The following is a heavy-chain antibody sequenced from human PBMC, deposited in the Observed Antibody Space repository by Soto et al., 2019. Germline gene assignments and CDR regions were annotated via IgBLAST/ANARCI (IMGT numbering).Heavy chain of an antibody. V-gene: IGHV2-70*01. Sequence: GXTLVTPTQTLTXTCTFCRFSLSTSGMCVIWSRQPPVKALEWLALIDWDDDKYYSTFMKTRLNIPKETYKNKVVLTMTNMDPVDTATYYCPRMEKGYYYDSSGPTEYNWFDPWGQGTLCTVSS. J-gene: IGHJ5*02. D-gene: IGHD3-22*01. CDR3: PRMEKGYYYDSSGPTEYNWFDP. CDR1: RFSLSTSGMC. CDR2: IDWDDDK.